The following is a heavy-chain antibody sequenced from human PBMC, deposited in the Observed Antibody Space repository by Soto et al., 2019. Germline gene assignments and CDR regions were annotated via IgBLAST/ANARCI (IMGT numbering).Heavy chain of an antibody. CDR3: AAGGTAGTIGPTGVDY. V-gene: IGHV1-58*01. Sequence: SVKVSCKASGFTFTSSAVQWVRQARGQRLEWIGWIVVGSGNTNYAQKFQERGTMTRDMSTSTAYMELSSLRSEETAVYYCAAGGTAGTIGPTGVDYWGRGTRVTVSS. CDR1: GFTFTSSA. J-gene: IGHJ4*02. D-gene: IGHD1-1*01. CDR2: IVVGSGNT.